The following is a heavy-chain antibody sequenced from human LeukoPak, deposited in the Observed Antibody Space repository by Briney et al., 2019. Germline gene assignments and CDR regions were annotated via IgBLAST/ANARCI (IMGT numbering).Heavy chain of an antibody. CDR2: INPNSGGT. CDR1: GNTFSSYF. V-gene: IGHV1-46*01. Sequence: SVKVSCKASGNTFSSYFIHWVRQAPGHGLEWMGLINPNSGGTSYAQEFQGRVTMTRDTSTSTVYMELSSLRSEDTSVYYCVRVTLYAFDIWGQGTMVTVSS. J-gene: IGHJ3*02. CDR3: VRVTLYAFDI. D-gene: IGHD3-10*01.